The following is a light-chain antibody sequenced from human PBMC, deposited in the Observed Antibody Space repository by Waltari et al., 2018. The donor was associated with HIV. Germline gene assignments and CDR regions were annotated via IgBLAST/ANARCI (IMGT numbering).Light chain of an antibody. V-gene: IGLV2-14*03. Sequence: QSALTQPASVSGSPGQSITLSCTGSSSDIGSYRYVPWYQQHPGKAPKLIIYDVTNRPSGVSSRFSGSKSGNTASLTISGLQAEDEADYFCTSDTTSSTYVFGTGTKVTV. CDR3: TSDTTSSTYV. J-gene: IGLJ1*01. CDR2: DVT. CDR1: SSDIGSYRY.